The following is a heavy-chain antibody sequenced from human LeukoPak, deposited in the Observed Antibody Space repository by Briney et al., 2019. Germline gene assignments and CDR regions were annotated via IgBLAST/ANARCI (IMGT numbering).Heavy chain of an antibody. Sequence: PSETLSLTCAVSGGSISATNWCTWVRQPPGGGLEWIGEVHLSGRANYSPSLESRVTISVDMSENHISLQLTSVTTADTAVYYCAREGGFYRPLDYSGPGTLVIVSS. CDR3: AREGGFYRPLDY. D-gene: IGHD2/OR15-2a*01. CDR2: VHLSGRA. J-gene: IGHJ4*02. V-gene: IGHV4-4*02. CDR1: GGSISATNW.